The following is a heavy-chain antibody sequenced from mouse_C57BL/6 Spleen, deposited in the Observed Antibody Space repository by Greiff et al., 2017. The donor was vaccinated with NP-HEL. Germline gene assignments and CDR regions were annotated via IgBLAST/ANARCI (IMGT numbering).Heavy chain of an antibody. J-gene: IGHJ4*01. V-gene: IGHV5-12*01. CDR3: AWENY. CDR1: GFTFSDYY. Sequence: EVQVVESGGGLVQPGGSLKLSCAASGFTFSDYYMYWVRQTPEKRLEWVAYISNGGGSTYYPDTVKGRFTISRDNAKNTLYLQMSRLKSEDTAIYYCAWENYWGQGTSVTVSS. CDR2: ISNGGGST. D-gene: IGHD4-1*01.